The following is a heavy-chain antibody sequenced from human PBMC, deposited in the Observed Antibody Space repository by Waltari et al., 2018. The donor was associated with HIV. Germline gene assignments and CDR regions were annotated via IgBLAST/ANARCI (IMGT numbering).Heavy chain of an antibody. D-gene: IGHD3-3*01. Sequence: QEQLVESGGGVAQPGRSLRLSCSASGFIFGDYAMHCVRPAPGKGLEWVGLISFDGNNAYYADSVKGRFTISRDNSKNTMSLQMNSLRSDDTALYYCARTIFGVMITSDFFYGMDVWGQGTTVTVS. J-gene: IGHJ6*02. V-gene: IGHV3-30*03. CDR2: ISFDGNNA. CDR3: ARTIFGVMITSDFFYGMDV. CDR1: GFIFGDYA.